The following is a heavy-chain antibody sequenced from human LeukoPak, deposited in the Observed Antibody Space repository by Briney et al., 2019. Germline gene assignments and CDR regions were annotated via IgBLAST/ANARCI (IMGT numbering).Heavy chain of an antibody. Sequence: SETLSLTCSVSGGSISSGNYCWSWIRQPAGKGLEWIGHIYMSGNINYNPSLKSRVTISVDTSKNQFSLKLSSVTAADTAVYYCARCWGPTYSGYDFEPNPDYYYYYMDVWGKGTTVTISS. CDR2: IYMSGNI. CDR1: GGSISSGNYC. J-gene: IGHJ6*03. CDR3: ARCWGPTYSGYDFEPNPDYYYYYMDV. V-gene: IGHV4-61*09. D-gene: IGHD5-12*01.